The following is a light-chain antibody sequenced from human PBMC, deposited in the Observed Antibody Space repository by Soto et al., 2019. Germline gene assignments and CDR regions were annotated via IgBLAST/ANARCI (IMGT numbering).Light chain of an antibody. J-gene: IGLJ3*02. CDR2: DVS. V-gene: IGLV2-8*01. CDR3: SSYAGSSWV. Sequence: QSVLTQPPCASGSPGQSVTISCTGTSSDVGAYNYVSWYQQHPGKAPKLMIYDVSKRPSGVPYRFSGSKSGNAASLTVSGLQGEDEADYYCSSYAGSSWVFGGGTKLTVL. CDR1: SSDVGAYNY.